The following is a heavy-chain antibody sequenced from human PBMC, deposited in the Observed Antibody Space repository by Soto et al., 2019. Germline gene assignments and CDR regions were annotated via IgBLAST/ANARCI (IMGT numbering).Heavy chain of an antibody. J-gene: IGHJ5*01. V-gene: IGHV4-39*01. D-gene: IGHD3-10*01. CDR2: IHNSGST. Sequence: SETLSLTCTVSGGSISSTGHYWAWIRQPPGKGLEWIGSIHNSGSTYFNPSLKSRVTISVDTSKNQFSLKLSSVTAADTAVYFCTRRSRWYYYGTASYYNLWFDSWGQGTLVTVSS. CDR1: GGSISSTGHY. CDR3: TRRSRWYYYGTASYYNLWFDS.